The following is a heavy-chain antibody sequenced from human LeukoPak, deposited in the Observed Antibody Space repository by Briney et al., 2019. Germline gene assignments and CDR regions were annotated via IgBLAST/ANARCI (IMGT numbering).Heavy chain of an antibody. CDR1: GFSFDTYA. Sequence: PGRSLRLSCAASGFSFDTYAMHWVRQAPGQGLEWVALIWHDGSHKFYSNSVRGQFTISRDNSKNTVYLQMNKLKPGGTGVYCFGREIFGLGSYPDFWGQGTLVTVFS. J-gene: IGHJ4*02. V-gene: IGHV3-33*01. CDR3: GREIFGLGSYPDF. D-gene: IGHD3-10*01. CDR2: IWHDGSHK.